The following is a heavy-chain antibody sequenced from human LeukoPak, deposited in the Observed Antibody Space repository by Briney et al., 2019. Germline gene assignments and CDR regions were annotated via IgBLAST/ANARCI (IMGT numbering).Heavy chain of an antibody. Sequence: SETLSLTCSVSGGSISHYYWSWIRQPPGKGLGWIGYIYYSVGTNYNPSLKSRVTISLDTSKTQFSLNLSSVTDADTAVYYCARDFHYSDTSGYYFDAFEIWGQGTMVTVSP. CDR3: ARDFHYSDTSGYYFDAFEI. D-gene: IGHD3-22*01. J-gene: IGHJ3*02. V-gene: IGHV4-59*01. CDR1: GGSISHYY. CDR2: IYYSVGT.